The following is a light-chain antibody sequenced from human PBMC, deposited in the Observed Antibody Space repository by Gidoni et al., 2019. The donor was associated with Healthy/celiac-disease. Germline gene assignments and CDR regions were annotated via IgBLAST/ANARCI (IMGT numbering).Light chain of an antibody. J-gene: IGKJ4*01. V-gene: IGKV1-39*01. CDR1: QSISSY. CDR3: QQSYSTPLT. CDR2: AAS. Sequence: DSQMPQSPSSLSASVGDRVTITCRASQSISSYLHWYQQKPGKAPKLLIYAASSLQSGVPSRFSGSGSGKDFTLTISSLQPEDFATYYCQQSYSTPLTFGGGTKVEIK.